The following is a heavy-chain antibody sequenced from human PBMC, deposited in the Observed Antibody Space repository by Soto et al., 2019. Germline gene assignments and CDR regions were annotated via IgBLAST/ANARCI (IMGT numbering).Heavy chain of an antibody. J-gene: IGHJ4*01. D-gene: IGHD2-8*01. CDR2: INPYGGST. Sequence: QVQLVQSGAEVKEPGASVKVLGKASGYIFANYYMHWVRQAPGQGLEWMAIINPYGGSTNYAQNFQGRLTLTSDTSTSTVYMELSSLRSEDTAVYYCARDLLRADSWGHGTLVTVSA. V-gene: IGHV1-46*01. CDR3: ARDLLRADS. CDR1: GYIFANYY.